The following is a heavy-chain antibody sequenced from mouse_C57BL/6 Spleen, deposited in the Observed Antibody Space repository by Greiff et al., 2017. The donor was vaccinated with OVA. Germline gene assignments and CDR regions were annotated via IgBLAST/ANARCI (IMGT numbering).Heavy chain of an antibody. CDR3: AIQLRIYAMDY. Sequence: EVQLQQSGPELVKPGASVTISCKASGYTFTDYYMNWVKQSHGKSLEWIGDINPNNGGTSYNQKFKGKATLTVDKSSSTAYMELRSLTSEDSAVYYCAIQLRIYAMDYWGQGTSVTVSS. CDR2: INPNNGGT. D-gene: IGHD3-2*02. J-gene: IGHJ4*01. V-gene: IGHV1-26*01. CDR1: GYTFTDYY.